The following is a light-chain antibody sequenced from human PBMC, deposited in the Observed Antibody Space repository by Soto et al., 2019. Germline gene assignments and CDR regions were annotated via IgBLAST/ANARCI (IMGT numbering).Light chain of an antibody. CDR1: SS. J-gene: IGLJ3*02. CDR3: SSYTSSTWM. V-gene: IGLV2-14*01. CDR2: DVS. Sequence: QSALTQPASVSGSPRQSITISCTGTSSVSWYQQHPGKAPKLIIYDVSNRPSGVSYRFSGSKSGNTASLTISGVQADDEADYYCSSYTSSTWMLGGGTKLTVL.